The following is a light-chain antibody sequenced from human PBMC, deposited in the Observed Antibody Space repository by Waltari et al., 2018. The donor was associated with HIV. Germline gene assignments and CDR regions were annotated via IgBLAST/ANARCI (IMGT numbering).Light chain of an antibody. J-gene: IGKJ1*01. CDR1: ESLLYDNGYNY. CDR3: MQALQTPRT. CDR2: LGS. Sequence: ETVMTQSPLSLPVTPGEPASISCPSSESLLYDNGYNYLDWYVQKPGQSPQLLIYLGSHRASGVPDRFSGSGSGTDFTLKISRVEAGDVGVYYCMQALQTPRTFGQGTKVEIK. V-gene: IGKV2-28*01.